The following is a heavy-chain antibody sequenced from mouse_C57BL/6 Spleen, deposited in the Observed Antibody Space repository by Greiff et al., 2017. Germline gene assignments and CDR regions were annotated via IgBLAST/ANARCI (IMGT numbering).Heavy chain of an antibody. CDR1: GYTFTSYW. CDR2: SDPSDSST. V-gene: IGHV1-59*01. D-gene: IGHD1-1*01. J-gene: IGHJ2*01. Sequence: QVQLQQPGAELVRPGTSVKLSCTASGYTFTSYWMHWVKQRPGQGLEWIGGSDPSDSSTNYNQKFKGKATVTVDTSSSTAYMQLSSLTSEDSAVYCFAITTVPCYFDYWGQGTTLTVSS. CDR3: AITTVPCYFDY.